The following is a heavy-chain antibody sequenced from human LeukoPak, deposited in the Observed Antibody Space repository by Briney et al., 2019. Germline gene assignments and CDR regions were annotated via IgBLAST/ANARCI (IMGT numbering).Heavy chain of an antibody. D-gene: IGHD3-10*01. Sequence: RGSLRLSCAASGLNFTSYAMHWVRQAPGKGLEWVAFISYDGSFKSYADSVKGRFTISSDNSKNTLYLQMNSLRPEDTAMYYCARDVGGGAFDIWGQGTMGTVFS. CDR1: GLNFTSYA. CDR2: ISYDGSFK. V-gene: IGHV3-30-3*01. J-gene: IGHJ3*02. CDR3: ARDVGGGAFDI.